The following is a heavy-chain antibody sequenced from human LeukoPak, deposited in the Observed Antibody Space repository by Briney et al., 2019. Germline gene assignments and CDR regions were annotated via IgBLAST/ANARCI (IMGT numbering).Heavy chain of an antibody. CDR1: GFTFSSYG. CDR2: IWYDGSNK. Sequence: PGGSLRLSCAASGFTFSSYGMHWVRQAPGKGLEWVAVIWYDGSNKYYADFVKGRFTISRDNAKNTLYLQMNSLRAEDTAVYYCAREGRYGDYSVFWGQGTLVTVSS. J-gene: IGHJ4*02. CDR3: AREGRYGDYSVF. V-gene: IGHV3-33*08. D-gene: IGHD4-17*01.